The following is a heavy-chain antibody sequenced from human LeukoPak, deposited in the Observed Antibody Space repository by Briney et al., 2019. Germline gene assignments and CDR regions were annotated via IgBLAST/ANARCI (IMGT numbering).Heavy chain of an antibody. J-gene: IGHJ4*02. Sequence: GASVKVSCKASGGTFSSYAISWMRQAPGQGLEWMGRIIPILGIANYAQKFQGRVTITADKSTSTAYMELSSLRSEDTAVYYCAPYYYDSSGYYPIDYWGQGTLVTVSS. V-gene: IGHV1-69*04. CDR1: GGTFSSYA. CDR2: IIPILGIA. D-gene: IGHD3-22*01. CDR3: APYYYDSSGYYPIDY.